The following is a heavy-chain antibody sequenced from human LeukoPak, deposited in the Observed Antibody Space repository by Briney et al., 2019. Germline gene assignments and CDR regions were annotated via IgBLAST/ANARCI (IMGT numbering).Heavy chain of an antibody. CDR1: GFTFSSHN. V-gene: IGHV3-21*01. Sequence: GGSLRLSCAASGFTFSSHNMNWVRQAPGKGLEWVSSISSSSTYINYADSVKGRFTISRDNAKASLYQQMNSLRAEDTAVYYCASAGSGYLDFWGQGTLVTVSS. CDR2: ISSSSTYI. J-gene: IGHJ4*02. CDR3: ASAGSGYLDF. D-gene: IGHD3-10*01.